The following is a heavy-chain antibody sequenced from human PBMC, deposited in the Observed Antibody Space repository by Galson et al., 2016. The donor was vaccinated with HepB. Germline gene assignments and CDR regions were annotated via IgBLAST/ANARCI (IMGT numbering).Heavy chain of an antibody. Sequence: SLRLSCAASGFTFSTYWMSWVRQAPGRGLEWVANIKQDGNEEHYVDSVKGRFTISRDNAKNSLHLQMNSLRAEDTAVYYCARARRLLSDSGTVTNEWGWSFDYWGQGTLVTVSS. CDR3: ARARRLLSDSGTVTNEWGWSFDY. CDR2: IKQDGNEE. V-gene: IGHV3-7*03. J-gene: IGHJ4*02. D-gene: IGHD1-1*01. CDR1: GFTFSTYW.